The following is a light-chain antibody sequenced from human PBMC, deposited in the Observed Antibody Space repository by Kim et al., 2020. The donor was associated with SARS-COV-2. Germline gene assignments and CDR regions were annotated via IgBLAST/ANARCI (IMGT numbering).Light chain of an antibody. CDR2: EVS. J-gene: IGLJ2*01. CDR3: SSYAGSNNLV. Sequence: GHSVTISCTGTSRDFSGYNSVSWYQQHACKATNLMIDEVSKRPSGVPDRFSASKSGNTASLTVSGLQAEDEADYYCSSYAGSNNLVFGGGAQLTVL. CDR1: SRDFSGYNS. V-gene: IGLV2-8*01.